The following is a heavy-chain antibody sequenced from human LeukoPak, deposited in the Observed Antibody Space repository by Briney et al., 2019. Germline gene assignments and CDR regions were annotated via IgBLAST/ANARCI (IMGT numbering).Heavy chain of an antibody. CDR1: GFTFSSYW. J-gene: IGHJ4*02. CDR2: INSDGSST. CDR3: ARDYVWGSYRYGLDY. V-gene: IGHV3-74*01. D-gene: IGHD3-16*02. Sequence: RTGGSLRLSCAASGFTFSSYWMHWVRQAPGKGLVCVSRINSDGSSTSYADSVKGRFTISRDNAKNTLYLKMHSLRAEDTAVYYCARDYVWGSYRYGLDYWGQGTLVTVSS.